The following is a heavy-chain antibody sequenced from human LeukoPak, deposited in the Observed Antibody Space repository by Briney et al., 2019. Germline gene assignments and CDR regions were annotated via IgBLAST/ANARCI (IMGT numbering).Heavy chain of an antibody. J-gene: IGHJ4*02. CDR2: IYTSGST. V-gene: IGHV4-4*07. CDR1: GGSISSYY. D-gene: IGHD1-26*01. Sequence: PSETLSLTCTVSGGSISSYYWSWIRQPAGKGLEWIGRIYTSGSTNYNPSLKSRVTMSVDTSKNQFSLKLSSVTAADTAVYYCARDRGVVWELPYYFDYWGQGTLVTVSS. CDR3: ARDRGVVWELPYYFDY.